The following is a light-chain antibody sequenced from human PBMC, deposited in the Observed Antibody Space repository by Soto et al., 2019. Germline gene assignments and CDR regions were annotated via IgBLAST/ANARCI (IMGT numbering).Light chain of an antibody. CDR2: GAS. CDR3: QQYYDWPLT. Sequence: EIVMTQSPATVSVSPGERVTLSCRASQNIASSLDWYQQIPGQPPRLLFYGASTRAPAVPARFSGSGSGTEFTHTISSLQSEDFAVYYCQQYYDWPLTFGGGTKVDIK. V-gene: IGKV3-15*01. CDR1: QNIASS. J-gene: IGKJ4*01.